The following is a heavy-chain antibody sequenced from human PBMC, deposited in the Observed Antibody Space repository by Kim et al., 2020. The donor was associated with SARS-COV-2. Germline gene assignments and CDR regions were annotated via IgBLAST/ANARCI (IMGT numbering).Heavy chain of an antibody. CDR3: ARDEQQLGQNFDY. CDR2: ISYDGSNK. Sequence: GGSLRLSCAASGFTFSSYAMHWVRQAPGKGLEWVAVISYDGSNKYYADSVKGRFTISRDNSKNTLYLQMNSLRAEDTAVYYCARDEQQLGQNFDYWGQGTLVTVSS. V-gene: IGHV3-30-3*01. J-gene: IGHJ4*02. D-gene: IGHD6-13*01. CDR1: GFTFSSYA.